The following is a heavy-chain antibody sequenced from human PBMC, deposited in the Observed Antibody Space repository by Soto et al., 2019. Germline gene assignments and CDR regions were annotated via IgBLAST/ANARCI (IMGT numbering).Heavy chain of an antibody. Sequence: QVQLVQSGAEVKKPGSSVKVSCKASGGTFSSYPISWVRQAPGQGLEWMGRIIPILGIANYAQKFQGRVTITADKSTSTAYMELSSLRSEDTAVYYWARGGDGYSSGWFDYWGQGTLVTVSS. D-gene: IGHD6-19*01. CDR1: GGTFSSYP. CDR2: IIPILGIA. J-gene: IGHJ4*02. V-gene: IGHV1-69*02. CDR3: ARGGDGYSSGWFDY.